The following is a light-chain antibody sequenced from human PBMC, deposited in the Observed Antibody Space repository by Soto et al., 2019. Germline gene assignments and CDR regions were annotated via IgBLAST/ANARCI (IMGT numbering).Light chain of an antibody. J-gene: IGLJ1*01. CDR3: SSYRSSTTFV. V-gene: IGLV2-14*01. CDR1: SSDVGAYNY. Sequence: QSALTQPASVSGSPGQSITISCTGTSSDVGAYNYVSWYQQYPGKAPKVIIFEVRKRPSGVSNRFSGSKSCDTASLTISGLQAEDEADYYCSSYRSSTTFVFGTGTKVTVL. CDR2: EVR.